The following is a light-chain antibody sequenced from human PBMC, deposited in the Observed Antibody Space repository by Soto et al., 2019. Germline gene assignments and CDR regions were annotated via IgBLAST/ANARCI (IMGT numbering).Light chain of an antibody. J-gene: IGKJ2*01. Sequence: EIVMTHSPATLSVSPWERPTLXYRASQSVRSNLAWYQQKPGRAPRLLMYGASNRVTGVPARFSGSGSGTDFTLTISSVQSEDFAIYYCQQYDHWPPYTFGQGTKVDIK. CDR3: QQYDHWPPYT. V-gene: IGKV3-15*01. CDR2: GAS. CDR1: QSVRSN.